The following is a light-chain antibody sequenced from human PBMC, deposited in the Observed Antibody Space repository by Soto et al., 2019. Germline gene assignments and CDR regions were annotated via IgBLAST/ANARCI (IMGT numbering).Light chain of an antibody. CDR2: WAS. CDR3: QQYYSGPFT. V-gene: IGKV4-1*01. J-gene: IGKJ3*01. CDR1: QSVLFSSNNKNY. Sequence: DIVMTQSPDSLAVSLGERATINCKSSQSVLFSSNNKNYLAWYQQKPGQPPKLLTHWASTRESGVPDRFSGSGAGTDFTLTISRLQAEDVAVYYCQQYYSGPFTFGPGTKVEIK.